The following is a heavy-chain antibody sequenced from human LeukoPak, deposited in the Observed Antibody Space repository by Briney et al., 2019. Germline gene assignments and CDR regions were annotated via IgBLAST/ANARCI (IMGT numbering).Heavy chain of an antibody. J-gene: IGHJ4*02. CDR1: GGSISSSSYY. CDR3: ARHNMVRGVTRYFVY. V-gene: IGHV4-39*01. Sequence: SETLSLTCTVSGGSISSSSYYWGWIRQPPGKGLEWIGSIYYSGSTYYNPSLKSRVTISVDTSKNQFSLKLSSVTAADTAVYYCARHNMVRGVTRYFVYWGQGTLVTVSS. D-gene: IGHD3-10*01. CDR2: IYYSGST.